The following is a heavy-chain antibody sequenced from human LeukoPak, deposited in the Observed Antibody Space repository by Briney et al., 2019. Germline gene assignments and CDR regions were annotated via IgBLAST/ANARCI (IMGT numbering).Heavy chain of an antibody. J-gene: IGHJ3*02. Sequence: SETLSLTCTVSGGSISSSSYYWGWIRQPPGKGLEWIGSIYYSGSTYYNPSLKSRVTISVDTSKNQFSLKLSSVTAADTAIYYCARINYGGNLNAFDIWGQGTLVTVSS. CDR2: IYYSGST. CDR3: ARINYGGNLNAFDI. D-gene: IGHD4-23*01. V-gene: IGHV4-39*01. CDR1: GGSISSSSYY.